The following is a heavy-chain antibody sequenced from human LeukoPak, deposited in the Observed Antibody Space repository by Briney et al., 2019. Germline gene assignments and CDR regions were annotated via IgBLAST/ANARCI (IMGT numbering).Heavy chain of an antibody. CDR3: ARVCWWGSSTSCYGFDY. CDR2: ISAYNGNT. Sequence: ASVKVSCKASGYTFTSYGISWVRQAPGQGLEWMGWISAYNGNTNYAQKLQGRVTITTDTSTSTAYMELRSLRSDDTAVYYCARVCWWGSSTSCYGFDYWGQGTLVTVSS. CDR1: GYTFTSYG. J-gene: IGHJ4*02. V-gene: IGHV1-18*01. D-gene: IGHD2-2*01.